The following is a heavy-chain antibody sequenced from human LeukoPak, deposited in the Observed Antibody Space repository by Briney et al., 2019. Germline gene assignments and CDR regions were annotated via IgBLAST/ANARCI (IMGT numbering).Heavy chain of an antibody. Sequence: ASVKVSCKASGYTFNNHYMYWVRQAPGLGLEWMGVINPSGGSTSYAQKFQGRVTMTRDTSTRTVYMEVNSLRSEDTAVYYCARQGTYSSAIGMGCWGQGTLVTVSS. D-gene: IGHD6-19*01. V-gene: IGHV1-46*02. CDR2: INPSGGST. J-gene: IGHJ4*02. CDR1: GYTFNNHY. CDR3: ARQGTYSSAIGMGC.